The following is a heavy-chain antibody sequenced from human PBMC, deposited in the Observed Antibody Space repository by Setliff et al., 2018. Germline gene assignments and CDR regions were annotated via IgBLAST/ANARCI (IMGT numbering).Heavy chain of an antibody. CDR3: AKPQVELRWGFES. Sequence: PGESLKISCAASGFTSSPYAMSWVRQAPGKGLEWVSTIYSGDRNTFYIDSVKGRFTIFRDGSKNTLYLQMTSLRVEDTAVYYCAKPQVELRWGFESWGQGTLVTVSS. J-gene: IGHJ4*02. V-gene: IGHV3-23*03. CDR2: IYSGDRNT. D-gene: IGHD1-7*01. CDR1: GFTSSPYA.